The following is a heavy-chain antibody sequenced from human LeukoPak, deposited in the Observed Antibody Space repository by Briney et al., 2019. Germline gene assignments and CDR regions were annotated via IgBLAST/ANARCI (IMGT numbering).Heavy chain of an antibody. Sequence: GGSLRLSCAASGFTFSSYAMSWVRQAPGKGLEWVANIKQDGSEKYYVDSVKGRFTISRDNAKNSLYLQMNSLRAEDTAFYYCARVQQYDKFDYWGQGTLVTVSS. CDR1: GFTFSSYA. CDR2: IKQDGSEK. J-gene: IGHJ4*02. D-gene: IGHD3-22*01. V-gene: IGHV3-7*03. CDR3: ARVQQYDKFDY.